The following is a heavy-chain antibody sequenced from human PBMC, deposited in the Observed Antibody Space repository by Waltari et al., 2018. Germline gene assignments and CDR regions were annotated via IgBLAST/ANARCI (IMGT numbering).Heavy chain of an antibody. Sequence: EVQLVESGGGLVQPGGSLRLSCAASGFTFSDHYMDWVRQAPGKGLEWVGRIRDKSRSYTTEYAASVKDRFTISRDASKNSLYLQMNGLKTEDTAVYYCARSRRDGYQVFLDHWGQGTLVTVSS. V-gene: IGHV3-72*01. J-gene: IGHJ4*02. CDR1: GFTFSDHY. CDR3: ARSRRDGYQVFLDH. D-gene: IGHD5-18*01. CDR2: IRDKSRSYTT.